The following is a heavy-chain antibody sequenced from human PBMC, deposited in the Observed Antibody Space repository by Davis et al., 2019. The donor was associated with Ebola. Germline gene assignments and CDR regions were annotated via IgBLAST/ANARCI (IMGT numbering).Heavy chain of an antibody. CDR2: INPNSGGT. J-gene: IGHJ4*02. CDR1: GYTFTGYY. Sequence: ASVKVSCKASGYTFTGYYMHWVRQAPGHGLEWMGRINPNSGGTNYAQKFQGRVTMTRDTSISTAYMELSRLRSDDTAVYYCARLGYCSGGSCYNFDYWGQGTLVTVSS. D-gene: IGHD2-15*01. V-gene: IGHV1-2*06. CDR3: ARLGYCSGGSCYNFDY.